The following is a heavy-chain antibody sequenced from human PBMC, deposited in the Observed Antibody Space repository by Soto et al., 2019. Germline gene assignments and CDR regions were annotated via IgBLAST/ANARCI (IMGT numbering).Heavy chain of an antibody. CDR1: GFTVSSNY. J-gene: IGHJ6*03. V-gene: IGHV3-66*04. Sequence: GGSLRLSCAASGFTVSSNYMSWVRQVPGKGLEWVSVIYSGGSTYYADSVKGRFTISRDNSKNTLYLQMNSLRAEDTAVYYCARLFASGEYSSGWYFRRYYYYYYMDVWGKGTTVTVSS. CDR3: ARLFASGEYSSGWYFRRYYYYYYMDV. D-gene: IGHD6-19*01. CDR2: IYSGGST.